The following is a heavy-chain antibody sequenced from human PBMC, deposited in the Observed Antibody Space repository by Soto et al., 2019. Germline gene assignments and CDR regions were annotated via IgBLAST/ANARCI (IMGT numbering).Heavy chain of an antibody. J-gene: IGHJ5*02. CDR1: GGSISSGGYS. D-gene: IGHD2-2*01. Sequence: QLQLQESGSGLVKPSQTLSLTCAVSGGSISSGGYSWSWIRQPPGKGLEWIGYIYHSGSTYYIPSLKSRVTLSIDRSKTQSSLKLFSVTAAQTVVYYSARVPDRWGQGTLVTVSS. V-gene: IGHV4-30-2*01. CDR2: IYHSGST. CDR3: ARVPDR.